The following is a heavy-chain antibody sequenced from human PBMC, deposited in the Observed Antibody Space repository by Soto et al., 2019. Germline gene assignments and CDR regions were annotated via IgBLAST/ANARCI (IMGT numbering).Heavy chain of an antibody. D-gene: IGHD3-10*01. Sequence: SETLSVTCTVSGGSVSSGGCYWNWIRQPPGKGLEWIGYVYYTGSTNYNPSLKSRVTMSVDTSKNQFSLKLSSVTAADTAVYYCARDYGSGSTGFDYLGQGTLVTVSS. CDR1: GGSVSSGGCY. V-gene: IGHV4-61*08. CDR2: VYYTGST. CDR3: ARDYGSGSTGFDY. J-gene: IGHJ4*02.